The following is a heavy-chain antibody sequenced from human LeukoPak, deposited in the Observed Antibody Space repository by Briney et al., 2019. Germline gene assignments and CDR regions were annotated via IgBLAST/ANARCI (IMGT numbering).Heavy chain of an antibody. D-gene: IGHD5-12*01. CDR3: ARDRGYSGYDPFDY. Sequence: SVKVSCKASGGTFSSYAISWVRQAPGQGPEWMGGIIPIFGTANYAQKFQGRVTITADKSTSTAYMELSSLRSEDTAVYYCARDRGYSGYDPFDYWGQGTLVTVSS. V-gene: IGHV1-69*06. CDR2: IIPIFGTA. J-gene: IGHJ4*02. CDR1: GGTFSSYA.